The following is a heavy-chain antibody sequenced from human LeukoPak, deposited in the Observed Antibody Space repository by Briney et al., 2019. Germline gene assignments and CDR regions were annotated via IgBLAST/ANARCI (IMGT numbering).Heavy chain of an antibody. CDR2: ISYDGSNK. J-gene: IGHJ3*01. D-gene: IGHD6-19*01. CDR1: GFSFSSYG. V-gene: IGHV3-30*18. Sequence: GRSLRLSCAVSGFSFSSYGMHWVRQAPGKGLEWVAVISYDGSNKFYADSVKGRFTISRDNSKNTLYLQMNSLRAEDTAVYYCAKLGYSSGWYDFQIDAFDFWGQGTMVTVSS. CDR3: AKLGYSSGWYDFQIDAFDF.